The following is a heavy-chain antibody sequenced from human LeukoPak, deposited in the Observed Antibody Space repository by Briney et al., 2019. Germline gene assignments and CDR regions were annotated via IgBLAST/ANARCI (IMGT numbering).Heavy chain of an antibody. Sequence: GGSLRLSCAASGFTFSSYAMSWVRQAPGKGLEWVSAISGSGGSTYYADSVKGRFTISRDNSKNTLYLQMNSLRAEDTAVYYCAKGYVVVPAAILPHRGEPVDYWGQGTLVTVSS. CDR3: AKGYVVVPAAILPHRGEPVDY. D-gene: IGHD2-2*01. V-gene: IGHV3-23*01. CDR2: ISGSGGST. CDR1: GFTFSSYA. J-gene: IGHJ4*02.